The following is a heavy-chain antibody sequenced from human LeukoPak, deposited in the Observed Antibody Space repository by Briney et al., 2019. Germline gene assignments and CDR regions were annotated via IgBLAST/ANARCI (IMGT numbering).Heavy chain of an antibody. CDR2: ISGSGVGT. CDR3: AKDLLSSWSYYYGMDV. Sequence: GGSLRLSCAASTFSFSTYWMTWVRQAPGKGLEWVSVISGSGVGTYYADSVKGRFTISRDNSKNTLYLQMHSLRAEDTAVYYCAKDLLSSWSYYYGMDVWGQGTTVTVSS. V-gene: IGHV3-23*01. J-gene: IGHJ6*02. D-gene: IGHD6-13*01. CDR1: TFSFSTYW.